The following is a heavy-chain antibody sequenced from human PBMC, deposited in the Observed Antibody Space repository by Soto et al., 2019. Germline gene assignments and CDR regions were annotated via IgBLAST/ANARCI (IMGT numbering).Heavy chain of an antibody. J-gene: IGHJ4*02. CDR3: ARDSSHSSSSNPFDY. CDR2: ISAYNGNT. D-gene: IGHD6-6*01. V-gene: IGHV1-18*01. CDR1: GYTFTSYG. Sequence: ASVKVSCKASGYTFTSYGISWVRQAPGQGLEWMGWISAYNGNTNYAQKLQGRVTMTTDTSTSTAYMELRSLRSDDTAVYYCARDSSHSSSSNPFDYWGQGTLVTVSS.